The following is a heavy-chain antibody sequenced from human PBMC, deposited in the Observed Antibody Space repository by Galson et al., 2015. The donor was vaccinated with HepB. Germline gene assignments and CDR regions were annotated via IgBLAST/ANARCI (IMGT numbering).Heavy chain of an antibody. CDR3: ARDRIAVTASYAFDI. CDR2: ISSSSSYI. J-gene: IGHJ3*02. D-gene: IGHD6-19*01. Sequence: SLRLSCAASGFTFSSYSMNWVRQAPGKGLEWVSSISSSSSYIYYTDSLKGRFTISRDDAKNSLYLQMNSLRAEDTAVYYCARDRIAVTASYAFDIWGQGTMVTVSS. CDR1: GFTFSSYS. V-gene: IGHV3-21*01.